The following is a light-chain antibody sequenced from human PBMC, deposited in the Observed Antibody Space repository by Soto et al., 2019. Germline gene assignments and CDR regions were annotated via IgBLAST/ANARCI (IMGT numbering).Light chain of an antibody. CDR3: GTWDSSLSAV. CDR1: SSNIGNNY. CDR2: ENN. J-gene: IGLJ1*01. Sequence: QSVLTQPPSVSAAPGQKVTISCSGSSSNIGNNYVSWYQHLPGTAPKLLIYENNKRPSGIPDRFSGSKSGTSATLGITGLQTGDEADYYCGTWDSSLSAVFGTGTKLTVL. V-gene: IGLV1-51*02.